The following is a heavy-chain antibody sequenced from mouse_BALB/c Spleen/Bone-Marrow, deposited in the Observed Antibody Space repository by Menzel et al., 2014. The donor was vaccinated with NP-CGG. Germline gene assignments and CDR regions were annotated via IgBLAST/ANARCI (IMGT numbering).Heavy chain of an antibody. CDR3: ARERSDGYWYFDV. CDR1: GYTFTDYV. Sequence: QVQLQPSGPELVTPGASVKMSCKASGYTFTDYVISWVKQRTGQGLEWIGEIYPGSGSTYYNEKFKDKATLTADKSSNTAYMQLSSLTSEDSAVYFCARERSDGYWYFDVWGAVTTVTVSS. V-gene: IGHV1-81*01. J-gene: IGHJ1*01. CDR2: IYPGSGST. D-gene: IGHD2-3*01.